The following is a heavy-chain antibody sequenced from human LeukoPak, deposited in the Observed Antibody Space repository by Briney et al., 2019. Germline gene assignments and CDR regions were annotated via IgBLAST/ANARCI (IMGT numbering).Heavy chain of an antibody. CDR1: GDSVSSYY. J-gene: IGHJ3*02. CDR3: ARPGVGSGRYGAFDI. V-gene: IGHV4-59*02. Sequence: SETLSLTCTVSGDSVSSYYWSWIRQPPGKGLEWIAYIYYSGTTNYNPSLKSRVTISVDTSKNQFSLKLTSVTAADTAVYYCARPGVGSGRYGAFDIWGQGTMVTVSS. CDR2: IYYSGTT. D-gene: IGHD5-18*01.